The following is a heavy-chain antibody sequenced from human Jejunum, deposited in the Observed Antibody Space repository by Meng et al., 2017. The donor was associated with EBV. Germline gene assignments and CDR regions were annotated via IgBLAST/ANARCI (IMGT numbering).Heavy chain of an antibody. CDR1: GFPFSSSA. J-gene: IGHJ5*02. CDR2: IGGSGGAT. V-gene: IGHV3-23*04. CDR3: AKLTRA. Sequence: EVQLVESGVGLVQPGGSLVLSCAASGFPFSSSAMSWVRQAPGKGLEWVSSIGGSGGATYYADSVKGRFTISRDNSKSTLYLQMNSLRAEDTAVYYCAKLTRAWGQGTLVTVSS. D-gene: IGHD1/OR15-1a*01.